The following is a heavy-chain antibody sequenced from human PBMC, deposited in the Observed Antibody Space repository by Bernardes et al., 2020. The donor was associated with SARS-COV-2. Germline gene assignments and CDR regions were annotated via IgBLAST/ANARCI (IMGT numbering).Heavy chain of an antibody. CDR2: FDPEDGET. V-gene: IGHV1-24*01. D-gene: IGHD2-8*01. CDR1: GYTLTELS. Sequence: KVSCKVSGYTLTELSMHWVRQAPGKGLEWMGGFDPEDGETIYAQKFQGRVTMTEDTSTDTAYMELSSLRLDDTAVYYCATGRDYYNGDWGQGTMVTVSS. J-gene: IGHJ3*01. CDR3: ATGRDYYNGD.